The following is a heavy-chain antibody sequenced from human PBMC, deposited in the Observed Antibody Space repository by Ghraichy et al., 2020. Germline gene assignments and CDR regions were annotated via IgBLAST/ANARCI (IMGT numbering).Heavy chain of an antibody. D-gene: IGHD5-24*01. V-gene: IGHV4-34*01. CDR3: ARATIRDALDV. Sequence: SETLSLTCGVYGGSFTTYYWTWIRQPPGEGLEWIGKISHRGSTNYNPSLKSRVTMLVDRSKSQFSLKLGSVTAADTAVYYCARATIRDALDVLGQGTTVTVSS. J-gene: IGHJ6*02. CDR1: GGSFTTYY. CDR2: ISHRGST.